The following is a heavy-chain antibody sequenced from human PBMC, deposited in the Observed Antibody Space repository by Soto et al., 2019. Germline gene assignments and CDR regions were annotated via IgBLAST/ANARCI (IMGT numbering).Heavy chain of an antibody. D-gene: IGHD6-19*01. J-gene: IGHJ4*02. CDR3: ASPGSGWYTFDY. Sequence: SETLSLTCTVSGGSISRSTYYWGWIRQPPGKGLEWIGSIYYSGSTYYRPSLKSRVTISVDTSKNQFSLKLSSVTAADTAVYYCASPGSGWYTFDYWGQGTLVTVSS. V-gene: IGHV4-39*01. CDR2: IYYSGST. CDR1: GGSISRSTYY.